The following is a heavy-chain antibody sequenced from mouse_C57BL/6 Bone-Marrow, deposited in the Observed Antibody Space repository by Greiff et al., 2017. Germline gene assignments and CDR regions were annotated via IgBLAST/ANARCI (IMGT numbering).Heavy chain of an antibody. CDR2: IYPRSGNT. D-gene: IGHD4-1*01. CDR1: GYTFTSYG. Sequence: VQLQQPGAELVKPGASVKLSCKASGYTFTSYGISWVKQRTGQGLEWIGAIYPRSGNTYYNEKFKGKATLTADKSSSTAYMELRSLTSEDSAVYFCAREGLGRYYFDYWGQGTTLTVSS. J-gene: IGHJ2*01. CDR3: AREGLGRYYFDY. V-gene: IGHV1-81*01.